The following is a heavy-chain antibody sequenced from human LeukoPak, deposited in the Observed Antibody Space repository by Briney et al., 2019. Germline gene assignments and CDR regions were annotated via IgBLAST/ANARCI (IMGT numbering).Heavy chain of an antibody. CDR2: IIPIFGTA. CDR1: GGTFSSYA. D-gene: IGHD6-13*01. J-gene: IGHJ4*02. V-gene: IGHV1-69*01. CDR3: ARDRAAYSSSRTPFDY. Sequence: WVKVSCKASGGTFSSYAISWVRQAPGQGLEWMGGIIPIFGTANYAQKFQGRVTITADESTSTAYMELSSLRSEDTAVYYCARDRAAYSSSRTPFDYWGQGTLVTVSS.